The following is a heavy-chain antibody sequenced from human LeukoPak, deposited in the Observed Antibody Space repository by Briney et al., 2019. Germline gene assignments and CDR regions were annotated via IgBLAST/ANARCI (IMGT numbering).Heavy chain of an antibody. CDR3: ARHGTVARYYYMDV. J-gene: IGHJ6*03. Sequence: GGSLRLSCAASGFTFDDNAMSWVRQAPGKGLEWVAGLNGNGGITGHADSVKGRFTMSRDNAKNSLYLQMDSLRAEDTALYYCARHGTVARYYYMDVWGKGTTVTVS. D-gene: IGHD4-11*01. CDR1: GFTFDDNA. V-gene: IGHV3-20*04. CDR2: LNGNGGIT.